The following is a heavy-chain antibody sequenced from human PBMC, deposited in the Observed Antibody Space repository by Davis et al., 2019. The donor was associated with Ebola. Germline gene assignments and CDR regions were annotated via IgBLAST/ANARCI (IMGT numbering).Heavy chain of an antibody. D-gene: IGHD6-6*01. Sequence: GGPLRPSFSASGTTFSNYGMHWVRQAPGKGLEYVSAIIDNGERTDYADSVKGRFTISRDNSKNTLYLHMTSLRPEDTAMYYCVKGWLVHDFWGQGTLVTVSS. CDR2: IIDNGERT. V-gene: IGHV3-64D*08. J-gene: IGHJ4*02. CDR3: VKGWLVHDF. CDR1: GTTFSNYG.